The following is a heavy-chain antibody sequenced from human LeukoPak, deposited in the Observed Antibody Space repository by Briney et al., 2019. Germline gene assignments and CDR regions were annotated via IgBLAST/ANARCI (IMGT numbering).Heavy chain of an antibody. D-gene: IGHD1-26*01. Sequence: GGSLRLSCAASGFTFSSYGMHWVRQAPGKGLEWVAVISYDGSNKYYADSVKGRFTISRDNSKNTLYLQMNSLRAEDTAVYYCAKSVGATVEGVIGVLPSHWGQGTLVTVSS. V-gene: IGHV3-30*18. CDR2: ISYDGSNK. CDR1: GFTFSSYG. J-gene: IGHJ4*02. CDR3: AKSVGATVEGVIGVLPSH.